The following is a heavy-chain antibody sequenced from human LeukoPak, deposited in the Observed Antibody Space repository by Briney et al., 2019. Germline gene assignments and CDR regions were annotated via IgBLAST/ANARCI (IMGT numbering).Heavy chain of an antibody. CDR1: GYTFTSYG. CDR3: ARGITIFGVGLRGFDY. D-gene: IGHD3-3*01. V-gene: IGHV1-18*01. Sequence: ASVKVSCKASGYTFTSYGISWVRQAPGQGLEWMGWISAYNGNTNYAQKLQGRVTMTTDTSTSTAYMELRSLRFDDTAVYYCARGITIFGVGLRGFDYWGQGTLVTVSS. CDR2: ISAYNGNT. J-gene: IGHJ4*02.